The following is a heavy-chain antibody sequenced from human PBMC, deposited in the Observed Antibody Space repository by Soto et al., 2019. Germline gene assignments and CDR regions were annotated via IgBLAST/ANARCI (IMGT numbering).Heavy chain of an antibody. CDR3: ARRYYYGSGSYDY. CDR1: GGSFSGYY. D-gene: IGHD3-10*01. Sequence: QVQLQQWGAGLLKPSETLSLTCAVYGGSFSGYYWSWIRQPPGKGLEWIGEINHSGSTNYNPSLKSRVTISVDTSKNQFSLKLSSVTAADTAVYYCARRYYYGSGSYDYWGQGTLVTVSS. J-gene: IGHJ4*02. V-gene: IGHV4-34*01. CDR2: INHSGST.